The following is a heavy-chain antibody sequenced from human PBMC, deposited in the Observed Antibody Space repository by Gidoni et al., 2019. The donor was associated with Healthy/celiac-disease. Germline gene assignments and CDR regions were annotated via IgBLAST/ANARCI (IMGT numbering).Heavy chain of an antibody. CDR3: AKDGGRSGSYLTR. D-gene: IGHD1-26*01. J-gene: IGHJ4*02. CDR1: GFTFSSYG. Sequence: QVQLVESGGGVVQPGRSLRLSCAASGFTFSSYGMHWVRQAPGKGLELVAVISYDGSNKYYADSVKGRFTISRDNSKNTLYLQMNSLRAEDTAVYYCAKDGGRSGSYLTRWGQGTLVTVSS. CDR2: ISYDGSNK. V-gene: IGHV3-30*18.